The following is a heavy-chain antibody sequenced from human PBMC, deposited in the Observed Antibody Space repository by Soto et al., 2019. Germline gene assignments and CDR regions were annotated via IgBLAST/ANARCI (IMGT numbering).Heavy chain of an antibody. V-gene: IGHV4-59*08. J-gene: IGHJ4*02. D-gene: IGHD5-18*01. CDR1: GGSLSSYY. CDR3: ARHMATPGYEAFDY. CDR2: IYFTGRT. Sequence: QVQLQESGPGLVKPSETLSLTCTVSGGSLSSYYWSWIRQPPGKGLEWIGYIYFTGRTSYNPSLKSRVTISVDTSRNQFSLEFSSVTAADTAVYYCARHMATPGYEAFDYWGQGALVAVSS.